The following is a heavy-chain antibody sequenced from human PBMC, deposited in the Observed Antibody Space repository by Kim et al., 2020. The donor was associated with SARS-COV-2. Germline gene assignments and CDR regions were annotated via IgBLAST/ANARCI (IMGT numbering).Heavy chain of an antibody. CDR1: GFTFSDYA. CDR3: AKQSRGYSGNDDFDY. Sequence: GGSLRLSCAASGFTFSDYAMSWVRQAPGKGLEWVSSIGGSGIYTTYADSVKGRFTISRDNSKNTLYLQMNSLRAADTAVYYCAKQSRGYSGNDDFDYWGQGTLVTVSS. J-gene: IGHJ4*02. D-gene: IGHD5-12*01. CDR2: IGGSGIYT. V-gene: IGHV3-23*01.